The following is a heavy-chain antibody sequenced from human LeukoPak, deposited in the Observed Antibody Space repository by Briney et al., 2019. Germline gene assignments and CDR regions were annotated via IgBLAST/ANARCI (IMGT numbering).Heavy chain of an antibody. Sequence: GASVKVSCKASGYTFTSYGISWVRQAPGQGLEWMGWISAYNGNTNYAQKLQGRVTMTTDTSTSTAYMELRSLRSDDTAVYYCAKVPYYDILTGSNYYYYMDVWGKGTTVTISS. CDR1: GYTFTSYG. CDR3: AKVPYYDILTGSNYYYYMDV. D-gene: IGHD3-9*01. V-gene: IGHV1-18*01. CDR2: ISAYNGNT. J-gene: IGHJ6*03.